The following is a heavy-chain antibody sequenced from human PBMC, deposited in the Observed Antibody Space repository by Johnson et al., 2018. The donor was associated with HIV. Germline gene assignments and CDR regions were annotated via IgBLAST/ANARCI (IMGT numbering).Heavy chain of an antibody. CDR3: AKARGLHSGAFDI. CDR2: ISGSGSST. Sequence: VQLVESGGGVVQPGRSLRLSCAASGFTFSNAWMSWVRQAPGKGLEWVSAISGSGSSTYYVDSVKGRFTISRDNFKNMLYLQMNSLRAEDTAVYYCAKARGLHSGAFDIWGQGTMVTVSS. CDR1: GFTFSNAW. D-gene: IGHD4-11*01. V-gene: IGHV3-23*04. J-gene: IGHJ3*02.